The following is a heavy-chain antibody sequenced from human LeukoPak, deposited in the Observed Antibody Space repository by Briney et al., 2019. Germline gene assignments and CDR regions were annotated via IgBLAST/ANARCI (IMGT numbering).Heavy chain of an antibody. V-gene: IGHV4-38-2*02. J-gene: IGHJ6*03. CDR2: IHHSGST. CDR1: GYSISSGYY. Sequence: SETLSLTCTVSGYSISSGYYWGWIRQPPGKGPEWIGSIHHSGSTYYNPSLKSRVTISVDTSKNQFSLKLSSVTAADTAVYYCARGQISSGGYAYCYYYYYMDVWGKGTTVTVSS. CDR3: ARGQISSGGYAYCYYYYYMDV. D-gene: IGHD3-22*01.